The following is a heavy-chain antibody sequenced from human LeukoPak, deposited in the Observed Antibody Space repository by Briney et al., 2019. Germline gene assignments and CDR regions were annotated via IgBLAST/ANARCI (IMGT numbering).Heavy chain of an antibody. CDR3: TSGTDLAYYFDS. V-gene: IGHV3-73*01. CDR2: ISSKANSYAT. J-gene: IGHJ4*02. CDR1: GFTFSSYG. Sequence: GGSLRLSCAASGFTFSSYGMHWVRQASGQGLEWVGRISSKANSYATAYAASVKGRFTISRDDSKNTAYLQMNSLKTEDTAVYYCTSGTDLAYYFDSWGQGALVTVSS. D-gene: IGHD2-21*01.